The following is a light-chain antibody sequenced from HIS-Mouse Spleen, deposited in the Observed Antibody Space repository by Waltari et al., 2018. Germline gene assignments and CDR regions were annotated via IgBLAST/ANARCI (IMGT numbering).Light chain of an antibody. Sequence: DIQLTQSPSFLSASVGDRVTITCRASQGISSYLAWYQQKPGKATKLLIYAASTLQSGVPSSFSGSGSGTEFTVTISSLQPEDFATYYCQQLNSYPPTFGQGTKVEIK. J-gene: IGKJ1*01. CDR3: QQLNSYPPT. CDR1: QGISSY. CDR2: AAS. V-gene: IGKV1-9*01.